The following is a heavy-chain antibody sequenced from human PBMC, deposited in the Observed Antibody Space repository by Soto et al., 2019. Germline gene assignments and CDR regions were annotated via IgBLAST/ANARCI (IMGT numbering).Heavy chain of an antibody. V-gene: IGHV3-21*06. CDR1: GFTFSSYA. CDR3: ARVHLVRTSSYYCGMDV. Sequence: PGGSLRLSCAASGFTFSSYAMSWVRQAPGKGLEWVASISGSGKDTFYRDSVKGRFTISRDNAESSLVLQMNSLTVDDTAVYHCARVHLVRTSSYYCGMDVWGPGTTVTVSS. D-gene: IGHD6-6*01. CDR2: ISGSGKDT. J-gene: IGHJ6*02.